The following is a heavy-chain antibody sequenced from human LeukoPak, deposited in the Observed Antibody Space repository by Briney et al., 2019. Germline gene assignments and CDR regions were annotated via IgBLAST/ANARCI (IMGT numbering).Heavy chain of an antibody. CDR3: AGSPPQRWLVLYYFDY. V-gene: IGHV4-59*01. D-gene: IGHD6-19*01. Sequence: PSETLSLTCTVSGGSISSDYWSWIRQPPGKGLEWVGYIYYSGSTNYNPSLKRRLTISVDASKTQFSLKLSSVTAADTAVYYCAGSPPQRWLVLYYFDYWGQGNLVTVSS. J-gene: IGHJ4*02. CDR2: IYYSGST. CDR1: GGSISSDY.